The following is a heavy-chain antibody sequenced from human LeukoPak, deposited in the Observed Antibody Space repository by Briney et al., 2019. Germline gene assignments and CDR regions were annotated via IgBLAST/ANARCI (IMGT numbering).Heavy chain of an antibody. CDR3: AKGMSGEPSFYGMDV. Sequence: WGSLRLSCAASGFSFSTYAMNWVRQAPGKGLEWVSGIVGGGDNTYYADSVKGRFTISRDNSKNTLYLQMNSLRVEDTAVFYCAKGMSGEPSFYGMDVWGQGTTVTVSS. J-gene: IGHJ6*02. V-gene: IGHV3-23*01. CDR1: GFSFSTYA. D-gene: IGHD1-14*01. CDR2: IVGGGDNT.